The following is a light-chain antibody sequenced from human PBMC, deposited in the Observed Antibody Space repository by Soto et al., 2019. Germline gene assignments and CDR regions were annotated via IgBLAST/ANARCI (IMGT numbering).Light chain of an antibody. Sequence: DIQMNQSPSSVSASVGDRVTISCRASQGITTWLAWYQQKPGKAPKLLIYAASSLQSGVPSRFSGSGFGTYFTLTSSSLQPEDFSTYFCQQANSIPITFGQGTRLEIK. J-gene: IGKJ5*01. V-gene: IGKV1-12*01. CDR1: QGITTW. CDR2: AAS. CDR3: QQANSIPIT.